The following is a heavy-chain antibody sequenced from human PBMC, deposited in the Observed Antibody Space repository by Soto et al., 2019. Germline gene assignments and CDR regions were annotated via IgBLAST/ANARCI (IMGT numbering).Heavy chain of an antibody. CDR1: GYTFSSYN. Sequence: QVQLVQSGAEVRRPGASVKVSCKASGYTFSSYNISWVRQAPGQGLEWMGWISAYNGDTNDAQNLQGRVTMTTDTSTXXAXMXPRSLRSDDTAVYFCARIGYCSGGSCRDYYYYAMDVWGQGTTVTVSS. CDR2: ISAYNGDT. J-gene: IGHJ6*02. V-gene: IGHV1-18*01. D-gene: IGHD2-15*01. CDR3: ARIGYCSGGSCRDYYYYAMDV.